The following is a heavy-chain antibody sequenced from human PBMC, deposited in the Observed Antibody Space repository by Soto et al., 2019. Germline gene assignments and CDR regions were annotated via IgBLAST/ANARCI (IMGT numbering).Heavy chain of an antibody. J-gene: IGHJ2*01. CDR3: ARDRYYYDSSGYYDWYFDL. CDR1: GFTFSSYW. Sequence: VQLVESGGGLVQPGGSLRLSCAASGFTFSSYWMHWVRQAPGKGLVWVSRINSDGSSTSYADSVKGRFTISRDNAKNTLYLQMNSLRAEDTAVYYCARDRYYYDSSGYYDWYFDLWGRGTLVTVSS. CDR2: INSDGSST. V-gene: IGHV3-74*01. D-gene: IGHD3-22*01.